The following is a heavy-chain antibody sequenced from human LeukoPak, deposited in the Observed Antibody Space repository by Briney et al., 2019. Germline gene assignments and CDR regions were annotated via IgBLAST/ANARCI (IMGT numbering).Heavy chain of an antibody. CDR2: INPNSGGT. D-gene: IGHD3-3*01. CDR3: ARGYDFWGGYYMDV. V-gene: IGHV1-2*02. CDR1: GYTFTFYY. Sequence: ASVTVSFTSSGYTFTFYYMHWVRQAPGQGLEWMGWINPNSGGTNYAQKFQGRVTMTRDTSISTAYMELSRLRSDDTAVYYCARGYDFWGGYYMDVWGKGTTVTVSS. J-gene: IGHJ6*03.